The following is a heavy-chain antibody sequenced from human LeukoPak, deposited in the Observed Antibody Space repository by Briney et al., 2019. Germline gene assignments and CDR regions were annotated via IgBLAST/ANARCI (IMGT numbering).Heavy chain of an antibody. V-gene: IGHV1-18*01. CDR3: AREESIGRYQFLHDS. Sequence: ASVKVSCKTSGYTFIRYGITWVRQAPGQGLEWMAWISPYNGNTKYVQNLQGRVTTTTDTSTSTAYMELRSLTSDDTAVYFCAREESIGRYQFLHDSWGQGTLVTVSS. D-gene: IGHD1-26*01. J-gene: IGHJ4*02. CDR2: ISPYNGNT. CDR1: GYTFIRYG.